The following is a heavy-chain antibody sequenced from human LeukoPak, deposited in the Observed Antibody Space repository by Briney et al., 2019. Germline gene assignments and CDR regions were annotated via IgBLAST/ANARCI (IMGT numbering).Heavy chain of an antibody. CDR1: GGSISSGGYY. Sequence: SETLSLTCTVSGGSISSGGYYWSWIRQHPGKGLEWIGYIYYSGSTYYNPSLRSRVTISVDTSKNQFSLKLSSVTAADTAVYYCAASLGDDFWSANWGQGTLVTVSS. CDR3: AASLGDDFWSAN. V-gene: IGHV4-31*03. CDR2: IYYSGST. D-gene: IGHD3-3*01. J-gene: IGHJ4*02.